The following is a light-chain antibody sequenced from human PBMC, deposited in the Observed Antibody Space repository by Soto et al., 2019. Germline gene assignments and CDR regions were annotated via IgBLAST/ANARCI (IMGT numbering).Light chain of an antibody. CDR3: QPYNNWPLT. CDR2: GAS. Sequence: EIEMTQSPATLSLAPGERVTLSCRASESVSTNLAWYQQKAGQAPRLLIYGASTRATGIPARFSGSGSGTEFTLTISSLQSEDFAIYYCQPYNNWPLTFGGGTKVESK. CDR1: ESVSTN. J-gene: IGKJ4*01. V-gene: IGKV3-15*01.